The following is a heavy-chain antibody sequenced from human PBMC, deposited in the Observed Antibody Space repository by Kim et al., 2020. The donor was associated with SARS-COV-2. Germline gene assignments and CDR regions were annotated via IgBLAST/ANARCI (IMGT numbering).Heavy chain of an antibody. Sequence: LKSRVTISVDTSRNQFSLRRSSVTAADTAVYYCARGPGRWNSSGWSRFDPWGQGTLVTVSS. D-gene: IGHD6-19*01. V-gene: IGHV4-34*01. CDR3: ARGPGRWNSSGWSRFDP. J-gene: IGHJ5*02.